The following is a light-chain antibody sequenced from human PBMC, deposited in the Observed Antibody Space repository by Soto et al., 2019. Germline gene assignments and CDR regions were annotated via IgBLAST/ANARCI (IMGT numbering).Light chain of an antibody. CDR3: ASYTSSGSYVV. CDR2: EVS. Sequence: QAVVTQPASVSGSPGQSITVSCTGTSSDVGGFKYVSWYRHHPGKAPKLMIYEVSNRPSGVSNRFSGSKSGNTASLTISGLQAEDEADYYCASYTSSGSYVVFGGGTKLTVL. J-gene: IGLJ2*01. CDR1: SSDVGGFKY. V-gene: IGLV2-14*01.